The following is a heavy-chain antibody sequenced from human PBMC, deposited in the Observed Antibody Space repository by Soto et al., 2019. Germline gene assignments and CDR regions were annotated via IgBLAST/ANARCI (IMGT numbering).Heavy chain of an antibody. Sequence: PSETLSLTCAVYGGSFSGYYWSWIRQPPGKGLEWIGEINHSGSTNYNPSLKSRVTISVDTSKNQFSLKLSSVTAADTAVYYCARGQTTYDYVWGSYRYPWFDPWGQGTLVTVSS. CDR2: INHSGST. D-gene: IGHD3-16*02. CDR3: ARGQTTYDYVWGSYRYPWFDP. CDR1: GGSFSGYY. J-gene: IGHJ5*02. V-gene: IGHV4-34*01.